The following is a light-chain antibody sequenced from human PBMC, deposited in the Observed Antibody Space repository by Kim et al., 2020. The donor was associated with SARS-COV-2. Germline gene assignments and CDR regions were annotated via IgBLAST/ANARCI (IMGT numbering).Light chain of an antibody. CDR2: TPT. CDR3: AVWDDSLSRVL. Sequence: GQRVTISCSGGSSNIEVAAVNWYQQLPGMAPKLLIYTPTHRPPGVPDRFSGSKSGTSASLAVSGLQPEDEADYYCAVWDDSLSRVLFGGGTKLTVL. CDR1: SSNIEVAA. J-gene: IGLJ2*01. V-gene: IGLV1-44*01.